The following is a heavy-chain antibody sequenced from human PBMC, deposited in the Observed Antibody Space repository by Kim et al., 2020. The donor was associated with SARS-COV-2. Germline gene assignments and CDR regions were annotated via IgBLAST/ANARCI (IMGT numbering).Heavy chain of an antibody. V-gene: IGHV4-39*07. CDR2: IYYSGST. CDR3: ARDAGPTYSSSWFDPEYNWFDP. CDR1: GGSISSSSYY. D-gene: IGHD6-13*01. J-gene: IGHJ5*02. Sequence: SETLSLTCTVSGGSISSSSYYWGWIRQPPGKGLEWIGSIYYSGSTYYNPSLKSRVTISVDTSKNQFSLKLSSVTTADTAVYYCARDAGPTYSSSWFDPEYNWFDPWGQGTLVTVSS.